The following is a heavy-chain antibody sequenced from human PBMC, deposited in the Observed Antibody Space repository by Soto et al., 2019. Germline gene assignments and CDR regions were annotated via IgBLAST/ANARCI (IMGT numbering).Heavy chain of an antibody. J-gene: IGHJ6*02. CDR2: IIPIFGTA. D-gene: IGHD3-22*01. Sequence: SGKVACNASGGTFSSYAISWVRHAPGQGLELMGGIIPIFGTANYAQKFQGRFTITADKSTSTAYMGLSSLRSEDTAVYYCASLSYDSSGYYWGRAYYGMDVWGQGTTVTFSS. CDR1: GGTFSSYA. V-gene: IGHV1-69*06. CDR3: ASLSYDSSGYYWGRAYYGMDV.